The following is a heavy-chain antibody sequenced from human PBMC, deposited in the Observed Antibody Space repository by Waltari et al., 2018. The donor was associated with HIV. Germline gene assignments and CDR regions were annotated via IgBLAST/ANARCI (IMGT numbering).Heavy chain of an antibody. J-gene: IGHJ4*01. D-gene: IGHD2-15*01. CDR2: ISRDGSSK. CDR3: AREGIVAAPFDF. Sequence: QVQLVESGGGLVQPGESLRLSCAASGFIFRDFAIHWVRQAPGKGLEWVAVISRDGSSKYYADSVQGRFTISRDNSKNSLHLHMNSLRPKDTAVYYCAREGIVAAPFDF. V-gene: IGHV3-30*01. CDR1: GFIFRDFA.